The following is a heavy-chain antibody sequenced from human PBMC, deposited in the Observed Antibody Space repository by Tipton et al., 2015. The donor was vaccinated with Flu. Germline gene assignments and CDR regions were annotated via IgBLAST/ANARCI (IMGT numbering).Heavy chain of an antibody. CDR2: IYWDDDK. J-gene: IGHJ4*02. CDR3: AHRVAYSNRQKNPYYFDY. V-gene: IGHV2-5*02. CDR1: GFSLSTSGVG. Sequence: LVKPTQTLTLTCTFSGFSLSTSGVGVGWIRQPPGKALEWLALIYWDDDKRYSPSLKSRLTITRDTSKNQVVLTMTNVDPVDTATYYCAHRVAYSNRQKNPYYFDYWGQGTLVTVSS. D-gene: IGHD6-13*01.